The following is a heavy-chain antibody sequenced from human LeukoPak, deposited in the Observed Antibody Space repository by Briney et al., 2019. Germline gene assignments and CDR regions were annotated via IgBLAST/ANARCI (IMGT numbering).Heavy chain of an antibody. CDR2: ISYDGGNR. CDR3: TRDDDTSSHFGRLS. D-gene: IGHD3/OR15-3a*01. CDR1: GFPFSSYA. J-gene: IGHJ5*02. V-gene: IGHV3-30*04. Sequence: PGGSLRLSCAASGFPFSSYAMHWVRQAPGKGLEWVAVISYDGGNRFYADSVRGRFTVSRDNSKTTVNLQMNSLRDEDTAVYYCTRDDDTSSHFGRLSWGQGTLVTVSP.